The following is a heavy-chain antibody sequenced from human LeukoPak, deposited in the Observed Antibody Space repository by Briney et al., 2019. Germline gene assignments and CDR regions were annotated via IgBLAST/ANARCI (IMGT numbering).Heavy chain of an antibody. V-gene: IGHV4-4*07. CDR3: ASLIVVVPAAAGNWFDP. Sequence: SETLSLTCTVSGGSVSSYYWSWIRQPAGRGLEWIGRIYTSGSTNYNPSLKSRVTISVDKSKNQFSLKLSSVTAADTAVYYCASLIVVVPAAAGNWFDPWGQGTLVTVSS. D-gene: IGHD2-2*01. CDR1: GGSVSSYY. CDR2: IYTSGST. J-gene: IGHJ5*02.